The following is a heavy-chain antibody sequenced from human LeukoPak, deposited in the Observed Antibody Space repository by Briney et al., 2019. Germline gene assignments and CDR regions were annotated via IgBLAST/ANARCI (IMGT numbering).Heavy chain of an antibody. CDR3: ARDPVPSEGWFDP. Sequence: GGSLRLSCAASGFIFSSYAMHWVRQAPGKGLEWVAVISYDGSNKYYADSVKGRFTISRDNSKNTLYLQMNSLRAEDTAVYYCARDPVPSEGWFDPWGQGTLVTVSS. D-gene: IGHD4-17*01. V-gene: IGHV3-30-3*01. CDR2: ISYDGSNK. J-gene: IGHJ5*02. CDR1: GFIFSSYA.